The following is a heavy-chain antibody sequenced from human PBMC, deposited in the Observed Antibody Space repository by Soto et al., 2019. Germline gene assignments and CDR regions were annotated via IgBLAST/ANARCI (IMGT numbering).Heavy chain of an antibody. J-gene: IGHJ4*02. D-gene: IGHD2-21*02. CDR1: GESISSSSYY. V-gene: IGHV4-39*01. CDR2: IYYSGRT. Sequence: PSETLSLTCIVSGESISSSSYYWGWIRQPPGKGLEWIGSIYYSGRTYYNPSFKSRVTISIDTSKNQFSLKLSSVTATDTAAYYCARQRTTVVTQAYFDHWGQGALVTSPQ. CDR3: ARQRTTVVTQAYFDH.